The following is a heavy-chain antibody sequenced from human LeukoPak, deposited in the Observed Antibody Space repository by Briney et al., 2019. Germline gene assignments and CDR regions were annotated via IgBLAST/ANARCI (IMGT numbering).Heavy chain of an antibody. CDR2: INHSGST. CDR3: ATLYYYDSSGHQGHMDV. D-gene: IGHD3-22*01. J-gene: IGHJ6*03. Sequence: SETLSLTCAVYGGSFSGYYWSWIRQPPGKGLEWIGEINHSGSTNYNPSLKSRVTISVDTSKNQFSLKLSSVTAADTAVYYCATLYYYDSSGHQGHMDVWGKGTTVTVFS. CDR1: GGSFSGYY. V-gene: IGHV4-34*01.